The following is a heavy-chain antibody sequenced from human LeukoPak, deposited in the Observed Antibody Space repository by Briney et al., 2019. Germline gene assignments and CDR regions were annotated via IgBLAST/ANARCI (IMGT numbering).Heavy chain of an antibody. J-gene: IGHJ6*02. CDR2: IYSGGST. CDR1: GFTVSSNY. D-gene: IGHD1-14*01. V-gene: IGHV3-66*01. CDR3: AREGTGRLTSHYYGMDV. Sequence: GSLRLSCAASGFTVSSNYMSWVRQAPGKGLEWVSVIYSGGSTYYADSVKGRFTISRDNSKNTLYLQMNSLRAEDTAVYYCAREGTGRLTSHYYGMDVWGQGTTVTVSS.